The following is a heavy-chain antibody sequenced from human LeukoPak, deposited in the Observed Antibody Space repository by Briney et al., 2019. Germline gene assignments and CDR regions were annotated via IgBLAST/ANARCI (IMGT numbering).Heavy chain of an antibody. D-gene: IGHD3-22*01. J-gene: IGHJ4*02. CDR2: IYYSGST. V-gene: IGHV4-31*03. CDR1: GGSISSGGYY. CDR3: ARERWSSGTDY. Sequence: PSQTLSLTCTVSGGSISSGGYYWSWIRQHPGKGLEWIGYIYYSGSTYYNPSLKSRVNISVDMSKNQFSLKLSSVTAADTAVYYCARERWSSGTDYWGQGTLVTVSS.